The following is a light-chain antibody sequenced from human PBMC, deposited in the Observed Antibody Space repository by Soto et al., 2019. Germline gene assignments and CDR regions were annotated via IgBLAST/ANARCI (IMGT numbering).Light chain of an antibody. CDR3: RSYTSSSTPYV. V-gene: IGLV2-14*01. CDR2: DVS. CDR1: SSDVGGYNY. Sequence: QSALTQPASVSGSPGQSITISCTGTSSDVGGYNYVSWYQQHPGKAPKLMIYDVSNRPSGVSNRFSGSKSGNTASLTISGLPALDAADYYTRSYTSSSTPYVFGTGTKVTVL. J-gene: IGLJ1*01.